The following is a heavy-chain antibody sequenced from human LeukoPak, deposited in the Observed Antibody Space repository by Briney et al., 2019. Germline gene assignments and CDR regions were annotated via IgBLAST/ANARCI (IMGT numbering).Heavy chain of an antibody. D-gene: IGHD6-19*01. CDR1: GFTFSDCW. Sequence: GGSLRLSCAASGFTFSDCWMSWVRQAPGKGLEWVANIKPGGSEGYYVGSVKGRFTVSRDNAKNSLYLQMNSLRVDDTAVYYCAKGGWRRGDGMNVRGQGATVTVSS. J-gene: IGHJ6*02. V-gene: IGHV3-7*03. CDR2: IKPGGSEG. CDR3: AKGGWRRGDGMNV.